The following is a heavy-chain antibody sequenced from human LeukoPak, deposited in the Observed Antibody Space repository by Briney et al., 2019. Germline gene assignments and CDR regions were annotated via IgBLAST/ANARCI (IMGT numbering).Heavy chain of an antibody. J-gene: IGHJ4*02. V-gene: IGHV1-18*04. CDR1: GYTFTGYY. CDR3: ARVPRGYSYGPYYFDY. CDR2: ISAYNGNT. Sequence: ASVKVSCKASGYTFTGYYMHWVRQAPGQGLEWMGWISAYNGNTNYAQKLQGRVTMTTDTSTSTAYMELRSLRSDDTAVYYCARVPRGYSYGPYYFDYWGQGTLVTVSS. D-gene: IGHD5-18*01.